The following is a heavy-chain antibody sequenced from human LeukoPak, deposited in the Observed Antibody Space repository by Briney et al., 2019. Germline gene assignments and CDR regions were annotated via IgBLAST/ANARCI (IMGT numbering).Heavy chain of an antibody. J-gene: IGHJ1*01. CDR2: ISSSSSYI. D-gene: IGHD1-26*01. CDR1: GFTFSSYE. Sequence: GGSLRLSCAASGFTFSSYEMNWVRQAPGKGLEWVSSISSSSSYIYYADSVKGRFTISRDNAKNSLYLQMNSLRAEDTAVYYCARDQVGGATDLTFQHWGQGTLVTVSS. CDR3: ARDQVGGATDLTFQH. V-gene: IGHV3-21*01.